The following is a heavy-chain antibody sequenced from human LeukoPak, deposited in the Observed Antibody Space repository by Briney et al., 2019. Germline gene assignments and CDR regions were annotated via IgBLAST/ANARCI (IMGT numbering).Heavy chain of an antibody. CDR1: GFTFSSYA. CDR2: ISGSGGST. D-gene: IGHD2-15*01. J-gene: IGHJ4*02. CDR3: AKGTSSSCYSAPNY. Sequence: GGSLRLSCAASGFTFSSYAMSWVRQAPGKGLEWVSAISGSGGSTYYADSVKGRFTISRDNSKNTLSLQLNSLRAEDTAVYYCAKGTSSSCYSAPNYWGQGTLVTVSS. V-gene: IGHV3-23*01.